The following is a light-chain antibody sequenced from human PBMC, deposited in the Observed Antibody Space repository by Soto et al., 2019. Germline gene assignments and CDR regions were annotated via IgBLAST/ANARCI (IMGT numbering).Light chain of an antibody. J-gene: IGKJ5*01. CDR1: QGISTT. V-gene: IGKV1-13*02. CDR2: DAS. CDR3: QQFNSYPIT. Sequence: AIQLTQSSSSLSASVGDRVTITCRASQGISTTLAWYQQKPGKAPKVLIYDASSLESGVPSRFSGSGSGTDFTLTISSLQPEDFATYYCQQFNSYPITFGQGTRLEIK.